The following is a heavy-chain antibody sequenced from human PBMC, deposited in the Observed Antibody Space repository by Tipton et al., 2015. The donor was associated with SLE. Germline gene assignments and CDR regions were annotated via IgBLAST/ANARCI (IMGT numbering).Heavy chain of an antibody. CDR3: AREGKSVNYIGTSVDI. V-gene: IGHV1-18*01. Sequence: QSGPEVKKPGASVKVSCKASGYTFSDYGIGWVRQAPGQGLAWMGWINGYNGYTKYAQKLQGRVTLTTDTSTNTAYMDLRSRTSDDTAVYYCAREGKSVNYIGTSVDISGQRTLCTVSS. D-gene: IGHD1-7*01. CDR2: INGYNGYT. CDR1: GYTFSDYG. J-gene: IGHJ4*02.